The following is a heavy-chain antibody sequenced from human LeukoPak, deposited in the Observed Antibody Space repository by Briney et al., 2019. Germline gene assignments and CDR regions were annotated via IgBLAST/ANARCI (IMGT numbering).Heavy chain of an antibody. J-gene: IGHJ5*02. Sequence: PSETLSLTCTVSGYSISSGYYWGWIRQPPGKGLEWIGSIYHSGTTYYNPSLKSRVTISVDTSKNQFSLKLSSVPAADTAVYYCARDRNLLGWADPWGQGTLVTVSS. CDR2: IYHSGTT. CDR3: ARDRNLLGWADP. D-gene: IGHD6-19*01. V-gene: IGHV4-38-2*02. CDR1: GYSISSGYY.